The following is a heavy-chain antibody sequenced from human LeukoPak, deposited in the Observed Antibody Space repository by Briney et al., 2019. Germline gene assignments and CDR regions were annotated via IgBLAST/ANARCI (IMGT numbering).Heavy chain of an antibody. J-gene: IGHJ6*04. CDR1: GGSFSSHY. Sequence: SETLSLTCGVSGGSFSSHYWTWIRQPPGKGLEWIGEINPRGSTNYNPSLESRVTVSADTSRNQLSLSLTSVAAADSAVYFCARGLRQGSAWSWGPKEKSYQYMDVWGTGTTVIVSS. V-gene: IGHV4-34*01. CDR2: INPRGST. D-gene: IGHD6-19*01. CDR3: ARGLRQGSAWSWGPKEKSYQYMDV.